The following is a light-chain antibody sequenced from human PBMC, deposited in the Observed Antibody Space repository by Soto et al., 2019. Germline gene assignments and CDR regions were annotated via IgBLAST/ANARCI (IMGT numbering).Light chain of an antibody. CDR2: DVS. Sequence: QSALTQPASVSGSPGQSITISCTGSSSDIGGYNDVSWYQQHPGRAPKLIIYDVSNRPSGVSNRFSGSKSGSTASLTISGLKAEDEAAYYCSSYSSSSTLVFGGGTKVTVL. CDR3: SSYSSSSTLV. V-gene: IGLV2-14*03. J-gene: IGLJ3*02. CDR1: SSDIGGYND.